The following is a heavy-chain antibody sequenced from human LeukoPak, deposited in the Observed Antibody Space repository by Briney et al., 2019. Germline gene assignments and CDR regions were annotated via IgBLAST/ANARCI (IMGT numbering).Heavy chain of an antibody. J-gene: IGHJ6*02. Sequence: GSGPTLVKPTQTLTLTCTFSGFSLRTSGVGVGWIRQPPGKALEWLALIYWDDDKRYSPSLKSRLTITKDTSKNQVVLTMTNMDPVDTATYYCAHTLKAAAGTGAHYYGMDVWGQGTTVTVSS. D-gene: IGHD6-13*01. V-gene: IGHV2-5*02. CDR1: GFSLRTSGVG. CDR3: AHTLKAAAGTGAHYYGMDV. CDR2: IYWDDDK.